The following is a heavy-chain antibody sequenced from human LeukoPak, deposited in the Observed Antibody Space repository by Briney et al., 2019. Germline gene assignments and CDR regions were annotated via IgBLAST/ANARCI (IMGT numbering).Heavy chain of an antibody. V-gene: IGHV3-7*03. D-gene: IGHD4/OR15-4a*01. J-gene: IGHJ4*02. CDR2: IKPDGSEK. CDR1: GFTFGDYA. CDR3: ARRAGAYSHPYDY. Sequence: GGSLRLSCTASGFTFGDYAMSWFRQAPGKGLEWVANIKPDGSEKYYVDSVKGRFTISRDNSKNTLYLQMNSLRAEDTAVYYCARRAGAYSHPYDYWGQGTLVTVSS.